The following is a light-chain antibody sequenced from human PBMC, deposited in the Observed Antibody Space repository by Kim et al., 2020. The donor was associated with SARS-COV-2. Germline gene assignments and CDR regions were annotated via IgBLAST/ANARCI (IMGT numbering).Light chain of an antibody. V-gene: IGKV3-20*01. J-gene: IGKJ4*01. CDR1: QSVSSSY. CDR2: GAS. Sequence: SPREGATRPCRASQSVSSSYLAWYQQTPGQAPRLLIYGASSRATGIPDRFSGSGSGTDFTLTISRLEPEDFAVYYCQQYGSSPLTFGGGTKVDIK. CDR3: QQYGSSPLT.